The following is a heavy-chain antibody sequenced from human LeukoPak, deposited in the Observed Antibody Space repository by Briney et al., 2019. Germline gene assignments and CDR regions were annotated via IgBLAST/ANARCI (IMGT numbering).Heavy chain of an antibody. Sequence: PSETLSLTCTVSGGSISSSDYYWGWIRQPPGKGLEWIGSIYYSGSTYYNPPLKSRVTISIDTSKNQFSLKLTSVTAADTAAYYCARQGGDYINGGYFYYYYYMDVWGKGTTVTVSS. D-gene: IGHD4-11*01. V-gene: IGHV4-39*01. J-gene: IGHJ6*03. CDR3: ARQGGDYINGGYFYYYYYMDV. CDR1: GGSISSSDYY. CDR2: IYYSGST.